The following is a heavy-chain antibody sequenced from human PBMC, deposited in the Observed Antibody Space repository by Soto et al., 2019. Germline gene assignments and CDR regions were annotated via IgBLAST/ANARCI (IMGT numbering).Heavy chain of an antibody. CDR1: GDSIGTYY. CDR2: MSTSGGS. Sequence: QVQLQELGPGLVKPSETLSLTCTVSGDSIGTYYWSWVRQPAGKGLEWIGRMSTSGGSGYSPSLKSRVTMSLDTSINQFSLKLTSVTAADTAVYYCALERVAASPGDYWGQGTLVTVSS. CDR3: ALERVAASPGDY. J-gene: IGHJ4*02. V-gene: IGHV4-4*07. D-gene: IGHD6-6*01.